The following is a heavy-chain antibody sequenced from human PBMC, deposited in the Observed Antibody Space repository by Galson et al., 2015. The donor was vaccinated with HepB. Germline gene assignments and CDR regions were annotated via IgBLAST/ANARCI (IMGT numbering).Heavy chain of an antibody. J-gene: IGHJ3*02. CDR2: MWHSGST. D-gene: IGHD3-9*01. Sequence: SETLSLTCTVSGASISSNYYYWGWIRQPPGKGLEWIGSMWHSGSTYYTPSLRTRVTISVDTSKNQFSLKLSSVTAADTAVYFCARHPYVDVLRYRGGAFDIWGQGTMVTVSS. CDR1: GASISSNYYY. V-gene: IGHV4-39*01. CDR3: ARHPYVDVLRYRGGAFDI.